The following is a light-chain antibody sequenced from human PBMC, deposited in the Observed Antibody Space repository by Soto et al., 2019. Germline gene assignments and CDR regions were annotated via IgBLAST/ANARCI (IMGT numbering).Light chain of an antibody. CDR3: QQVNTYPYS. CDR1: QGISSY. V-gene: IGKV1-9*01. Sequence: IQLTQSPSSLSASVGDRVTITCRASQGISSYLAWYQQKPGKAPNLLIYAASTLQSGVPSRFSGSGSATDFTLTISSLQPEDFATYYCQQVNTYPYSFGQGTNLDIK. J-gene: IGKJ2*01. CDR2: AAS.